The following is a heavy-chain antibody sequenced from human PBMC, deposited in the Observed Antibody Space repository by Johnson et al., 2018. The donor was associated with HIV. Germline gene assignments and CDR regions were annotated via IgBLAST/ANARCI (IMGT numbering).Heavy chain of an antibody. J-gene: IGHJ3*02. CDR3: AREVKQQLVQSDAFDI. CDR1: GFTFSSYA. V-gene: IGHV3-30*04. CDR2: ISYDGSNK. Sequence: HVQLVESGGGVVQPGRSLRLSCAASGFTFSSYAMHWVRQAPGKGLEWVAVISYDGSNKYYADSVKGRFTISRDNSKNTLYLQMNSLRAEDTAVYYCAREVKQQLVQSDAFDIWGQGTMVTVSS. D-gene: IGHD6-13*01.